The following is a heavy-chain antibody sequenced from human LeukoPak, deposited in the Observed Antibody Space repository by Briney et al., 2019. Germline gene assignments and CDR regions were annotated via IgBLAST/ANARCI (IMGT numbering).Heavy chain of an antibody. CDR2: IKEDGSEK. J-gene: IGHJ4*02. CDR3: VRTGWLDY. CDR1: GFTFNKFW. D-gene: IGHD6-19*01. V-gene: IGHV3-7*04. Sequence: GGSLRLSCAASGFTFNKFWMDWVRQAPGKGLEWVATIKEDGSEKYYVDSVRGRFTISRDNAKNSLYLQMNSLRAEDTAMYFCVRTGWLDYWGQGTLVTVSS.